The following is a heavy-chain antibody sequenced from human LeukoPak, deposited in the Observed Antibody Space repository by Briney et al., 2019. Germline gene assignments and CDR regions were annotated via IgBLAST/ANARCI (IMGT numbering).Heavy chain of an antibody. Sequence: PGGSLRLSCAASGFTFSSYAMSWARQAPGKGLEWVSAISGSGGSTYYADSVKGRFTISRDNSKNTLYLQMNSLRAEDTAVYYCAKDQAGGWYENWFDPWGQGTLVTVSS. J-gene: IGHJ5*02. V-gene: IGHV3-23*01. D-gene: IGHD6-19*01. CDR3: AKDQAGGWYENWFDP. CDR2: ISGSGGST. CDR1: GFTFSSYA.